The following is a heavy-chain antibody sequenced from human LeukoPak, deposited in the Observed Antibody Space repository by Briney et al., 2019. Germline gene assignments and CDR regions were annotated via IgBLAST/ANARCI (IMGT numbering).Heavy chain of an antibody. CDR2: INHSGST. J-gene: IGHJ4*02. D-gene: IGHD3-22*01. CDR1: GGSFSGYY. Sequence: SETLSLTCAVYGGSFSGYYWSWIRQPPGKGLEWIGEINHSGSTNYNPSLKSRVTISVDTSKNQFSLKLSSVTAADTAVYYCASGYYYDSSGYRLESPYYFDYWGQGTLVTVSS. V-gene: IGHV4-34*01. CDR3: ASGYYYDSSGYRLESPYYFDY.